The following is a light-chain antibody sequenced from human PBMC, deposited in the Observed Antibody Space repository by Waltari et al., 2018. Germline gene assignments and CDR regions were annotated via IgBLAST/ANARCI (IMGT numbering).Light chain of an antibody. CDR3: SSYTTSSTGV. Sequence: QSALTQPASVSGSPGQSITLPCPGTSSHIGAYNYLSWFQQHPGKAPKLIIYEVNNRPSGVSDRFSGSKSGNTASLTISGLQAEDEAAYYCSSYTTSSTGVFGGGTRLTVL. CDR1: SSHIGAYNY. CDR2: EVN. V-gene: IGLV2-14*01. J-gene: IGLJ3*02.